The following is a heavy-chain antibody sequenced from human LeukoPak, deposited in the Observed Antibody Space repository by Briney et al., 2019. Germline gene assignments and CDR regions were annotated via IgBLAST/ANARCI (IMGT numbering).Heavy chain of an antibody. CDR3: ARSRYSSSWYESPGWFDP. V-gene: IGHV4-38-2*02. D-gene: IGHD6-13*01. Sequence: SETLSLTCTVSGYSISSGYYWGWIRQPPGKGLEWIGSIYHSGSTYYNPSLKSRVTISVDTSKNQFSLKLSSVTAADTAVYYCARSRYSSSWYESPGWFDPWGQGTLVTVSS. CDR1: GYSISSGYY. J-gene: IGHJ5*02. CDR2: IYHSGST.